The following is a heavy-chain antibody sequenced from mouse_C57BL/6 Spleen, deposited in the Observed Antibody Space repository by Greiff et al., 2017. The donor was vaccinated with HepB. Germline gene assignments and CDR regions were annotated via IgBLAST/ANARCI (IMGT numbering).Heavy chain of an antibody. D-gene: IGHD2-3*01. J-gene: IGHJ3*01. CDR3: ARRNGYYIFAY. CDR1: GYTFTSYW. Sequence: QVQLQQPGAELVRPVSSVKLSCKASGYTFTSYWMDWVKQRPGQGLEWIGNIYPSDSETHYNQKFKDKATLTVDKSSSTAYMQLSSLTSEDSAVYYCARRNGYYIFAYWGQGTLVTVSA. CDR2: IYPSDSET. V-gene: IGHV1-61*01.